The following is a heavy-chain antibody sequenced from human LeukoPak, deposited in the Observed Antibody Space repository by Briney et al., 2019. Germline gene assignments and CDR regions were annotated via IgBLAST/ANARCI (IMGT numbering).Heavy chain of an antibody. J-gene: IGHJ4*02. CDR3: ARVTFDSSGYYYSNFDY. D-gene: IGHD3-22*01. Sequence: SSETLSLTCTVSGGSISSYYWSWIRQPPGKGLEWIGYIYYSGSTNYNPSLKSRVTISVDTSKNQFSLKLSSVTAADTAVYYCARVTFDSSGYYYSNFDYWGQGTPVSVSS. CDR2: IYYSGST. V-gene: IGHV4-59*01. CDR1: GGSISSYY.